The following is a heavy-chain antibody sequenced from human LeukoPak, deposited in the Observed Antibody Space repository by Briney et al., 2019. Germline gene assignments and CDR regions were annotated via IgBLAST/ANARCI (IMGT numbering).Heavy chain of an antibody. V-gene: IGHV4-59*01. J-gene: IGHJ4*02. CDR1: GGSISSYY. Sequence: SETLSLTCTVSGGSISSYYWSWIRQPPGKGLEWIGFIYYSGSTNYNPSLKSRVTISVDTSKNQFSLKLSSVTAADTAVYYCARDGYSGNDGLWGQGTLVTVSS. D-gene: IGHD5-12*01. CDR2: IYYSGST. CDR3: ARDGYSGNDGL.